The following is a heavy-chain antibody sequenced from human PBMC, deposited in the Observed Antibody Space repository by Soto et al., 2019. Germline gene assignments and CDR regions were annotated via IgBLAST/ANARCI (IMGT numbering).Heavy chain of an antibody. D-gene: IGHD1-7*01. V-gene: IGHV3-30*18. Sequence: QVQLVESGGGVVQPGRSLRLSCAASGFTFSSYGMHWVRQAPGKGLEWVALISYVGSNKYYADTVKSRFIISRDNSKITLYLQMNCLKAEDTAVYYCANPAGSYPNFFDYWGQGTLVTVSS. CDR2: ISYVGSNK. CDR1: GFTFSSYG. CDR3: ANPAGSYPNFFDY. J-gene: IGHJ4*02.